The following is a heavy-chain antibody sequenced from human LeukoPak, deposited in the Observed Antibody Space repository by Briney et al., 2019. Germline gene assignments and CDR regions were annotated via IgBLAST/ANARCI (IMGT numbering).Heavy chain of an antibody. CDR3: ARPLQWVVPAAKRSYWFDP. J-gene: IGHJ5*02. Sequence: PGGSLRLSCAASGFTFSSYWMSWVRQAPGKGLEWVANIKQDGSEKYYVDSVKGRFTISRDNAKNSLYLQMNSLRAEDTAVYYCARPLQWVVPAAKRSYWFDPWGQGTLVTVSS. D-gene: IGHD2-2*01. CDR1: GFTFSSYW. CDR2: IKQDGSEK. V-gene: IGHV3-7*01.